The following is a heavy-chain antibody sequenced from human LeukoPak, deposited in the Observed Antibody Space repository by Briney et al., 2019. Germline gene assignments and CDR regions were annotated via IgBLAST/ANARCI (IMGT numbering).Heavy chain of an antibody. J-gene: IGHJ6*02. CDR2: IIPIFGTA. CDR1: GGTFSSYA. Sequence: GASVKVSCKASGGTFSSYAISWVRQAPGQGLEWMGGIIPIFGTANYAQKFQGRVTITADESTSTAYMELSSLRSDDTAVYYCARGYLNWNYATPYGMDVWGQGTTVTVSS. CDR3: ARGYLNWNYATPYGMDV. V-gene: IGHV1-69*01. D-gene: IGHD1-7*01.